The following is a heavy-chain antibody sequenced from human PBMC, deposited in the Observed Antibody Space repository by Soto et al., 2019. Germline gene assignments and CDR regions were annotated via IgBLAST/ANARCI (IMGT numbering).Heavy chain of an antibody. D-gene: IGHD4-17*01. V-gene: IGHV3-30*18. CDR1: GFTFSSYG. CDR2: ISYDGSNK. J-gene: IGHJ4*02. Sequence: GGSLRLSCAASGFTFSSYGMHWVRQAPGKGLEWVAVISYDGSNKYYADSVKGRFTISRDNSKNTLYLQMNSLRAEDTAVYYCAKPIYYGDYQYYFDYWGQGTLVTVSS. CDR3: AKPIYYGDYQYYFDY.